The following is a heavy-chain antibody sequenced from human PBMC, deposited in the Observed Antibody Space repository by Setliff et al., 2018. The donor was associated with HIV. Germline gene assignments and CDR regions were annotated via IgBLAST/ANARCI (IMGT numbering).Heavy chain of an antibody. CDR3: VRDTEVSSSWSFDY. Sequence: GGSLRLSCAASGFTFSNYVINWVRQAPGKGLEWISGISGSGVNSYYADSVKGRFTISRDNSKNTIFLQMNGLRGDDTAIYYCVRDTEVSSSWSFDYWGQGTLVTVSS. CDR1: GFTFSNYV. D-gene: IGHD6-13*01. V-gene: IGHV3-23*01. J-gene: IGHJ4*02. CDR2: ISGSGVNS.